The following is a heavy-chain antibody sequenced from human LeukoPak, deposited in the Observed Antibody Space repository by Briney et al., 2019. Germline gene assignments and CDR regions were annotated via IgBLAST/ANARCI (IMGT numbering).Heavy chain of an antibody. CDR1: GFTFSSYA. CDR2: ISGSGGST. J-gene: IGHJ4*02. V-gene: IGHV3-23*01. Sequence: PGGSLRLSCASSGFTFSSYAMSWVRQAPGKGLEWVSAISGSGGSTYYADSVKGRFTISRDNSKNTLYLQMNSLRAEGTAVYYCAKLGYGSGSYSDYWGQGTLVTVSS. D-gene: IGHD3-10*01. CDR3: AKLGYGSGSYSDY.